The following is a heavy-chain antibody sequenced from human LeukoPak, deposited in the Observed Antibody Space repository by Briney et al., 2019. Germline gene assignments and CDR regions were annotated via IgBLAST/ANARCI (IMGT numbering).Heavy chain of an antibody. Sequence: SVKVSCKASGGTFSSYAISWVRQAPGQGLEWMGGIIPIFGTANYAQKFQGRVTITADESTSTAYMELNSLRAEDTAVYYCARDRSGPGDYWGQGTLVTVSS. V-gene: IGHV1-69*13. J-gene: IGHJ4*02. CDR3: ARDRSGPGDY. D-gene: IGHD3-10*01. CDR1: GGTFSSYA. CDR2: IIPIFGTA.